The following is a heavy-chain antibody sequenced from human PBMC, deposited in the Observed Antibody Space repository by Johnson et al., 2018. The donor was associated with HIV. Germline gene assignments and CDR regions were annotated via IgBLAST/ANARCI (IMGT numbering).Heavy chain of an antibody. D-gene: IGHD3-16*01. Sequence: VQLVESGGGLVQPGGSLTLSCVVSGFSFSNYWMTWVRQVPGKGLEWVANINQDGSEKFYVDSVKGRFTISRENARYSLYLQMNSLRAEDTALYYCARGRNNTGDGGAFDIWGQGTMVTVSS. CDR2: INQDGSEK. CDR3: ARGRNNTGDGGAFDI. J-gene: IGHJ3*02. CDR1: GFSFSNYW. V-gene: IGHV3-7*01.